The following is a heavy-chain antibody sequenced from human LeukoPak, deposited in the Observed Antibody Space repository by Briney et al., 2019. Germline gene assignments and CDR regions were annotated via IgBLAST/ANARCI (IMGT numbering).Heavy chain of an antibody. Sequence: PGGSLRLSCAASGFTFSDYYMSWIRQAPGKGLEWVSAISGSGGSTYYADSVKGRFTISRDNSKNTLYLQMNSLRAEDTAVYYCARFHDHTLAYYFDYWGQGTLVTVSS. J-gene: IGHJ4*02. V-gene: IGHV3-23*01. CDR1: GFTFSDYY. CDR3: ARFHDHTLAYYFDY. CDR2: ISGSGGST. D-gene: IGHD1-14*01.